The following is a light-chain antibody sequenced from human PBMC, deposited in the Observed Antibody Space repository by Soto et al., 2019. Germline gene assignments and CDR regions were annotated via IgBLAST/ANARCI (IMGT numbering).Light chain of an antibody. CDR3: QQYNGLSYT. CDR1: ESISYW. CDR2: DAS. V-gene: IGKV1-5*01. J-gene: IGKJ2*01. Sequence: DIQMTQSPSTLSASVGDRVTITCRASESISYWLAWYQQKPGKAPKFLIYDASSLKSGVPSRFSGSGSGTEFTLTISSLQPDDFATYDCQQYNGLSYTFGQGTKLEI.